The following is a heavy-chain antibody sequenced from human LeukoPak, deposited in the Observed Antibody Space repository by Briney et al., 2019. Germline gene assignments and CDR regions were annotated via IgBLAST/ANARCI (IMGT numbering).Heavy chain of an antibody. CDR1: GFTFSSYS. V-gene: IGHV3-48*01. D-gene: IGHD2-21*01. CDR2: ISSSSSTI. Sequence: GGSLRLSCAASGFTFSSYSMNWVRQAPGKGLEWVSYISSSSSTIYYADSVKGRFTISRDNSKNTLYLQMNSLRAEDTAVYYCARGGLLLDHRKTYYFDYWGQGTLVTVSS. J-gene: IGHJ4*02. CDR3: ARGGLLLDHRKTYYFDY.